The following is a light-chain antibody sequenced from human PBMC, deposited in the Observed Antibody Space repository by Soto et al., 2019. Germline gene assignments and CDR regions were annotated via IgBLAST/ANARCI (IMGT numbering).Light chain of an antibody. CDR3: QSYDSSLSGVV. Sequence: QSVLTQPPSVSGAPGQRVTISCTGSSSNIGAGYDVHWYQQLPGTAPKLLIYGNXXXXXXXXXXXSGSKSGTSASLAITGXXXXXXXXXXCQSYDSSLSGVVFGGGTQLTVL. V-gene: IGLV1-40*01. CDR1: SSNIGAGYD. J-gene: IGLJ2*01. CDR2: GNX.